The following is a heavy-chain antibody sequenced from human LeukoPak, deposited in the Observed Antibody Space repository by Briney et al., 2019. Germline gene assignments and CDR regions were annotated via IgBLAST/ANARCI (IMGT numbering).Heavy chain of an antibody. Sequence: GGSLTLSCAASGFTVSSIYMSWVRQAPGKGLEWVSVIYSGGSTYYADSVKGRFTISRDNSKNTLYLQMNSLRAEDTAVYYCARGSPCSGGSCLPVRFDYWGQGTLVTVSS. CDR2: IYSGGST. CDR1: GFTVSSIY. J-gene: IGHJ4*02. CDR3: ARGSPCSGGSCLPVRFDY. D-gene: IGHD2-15*01. V-gene: IGHV3-66*01.